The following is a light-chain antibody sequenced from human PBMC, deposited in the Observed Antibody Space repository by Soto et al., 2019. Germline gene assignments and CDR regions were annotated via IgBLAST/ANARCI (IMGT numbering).Light chain of an antibody. CDR3: QSYDSGLRGWL. J-gene: IGLJ3*02. CDR2: GDT. CDR1: NSNIGAGHA. Sequence: QSVLTQPPSVSGAPWERVTISCTGTNSNIGAGHAVHWYRQFPGAAPKVLIYGDTHRPSGVPDRFSASKSGTSASLAITGLQAEDEADYYCQSYDSGLRGWLFGGGTKVTV. V-gene: IGLV1-40*01.